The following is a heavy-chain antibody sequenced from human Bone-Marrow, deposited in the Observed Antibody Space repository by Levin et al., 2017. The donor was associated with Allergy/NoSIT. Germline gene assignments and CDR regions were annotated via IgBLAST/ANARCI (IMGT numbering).Heavy chain of an antibody. CDR1: GFTFSSYA. V-gene: IGHV3-30*04. Sequence: GESLKISCAASGFTFSSYAMHWVRQAPGKGLEWVAVISYDGSNKYYADSVKGRFTISRDNSKNTLYLQMNSLRAEDTAVYYCARDLGTIFGVVTTRVPAYDAFDIWGQGTMVTVSS. J-gene: IGHJ3*02. CDR3: ARDLGTIFGVVTTRVPAYDAFDI. D-gene: IGHD3-3*01. CDR2: ISYDGSNK.